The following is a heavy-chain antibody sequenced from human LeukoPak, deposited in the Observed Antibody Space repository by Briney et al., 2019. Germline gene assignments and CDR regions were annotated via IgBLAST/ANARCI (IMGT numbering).Heavy chain of an antibody. Sequence: SGPTLVKPTQTLTLTFTFYAFSLSTRAVGMGWIRQPPGKALEWLALISWNDDKRYSPSLKSRLTITKDTSKNQVVLTKTNMHPVDTATYYCSRRVFRRFLGVFDYWGQGTLVTVSS. J-gene: IGHJ4*02. CDR1: AFSLSTRAVG. CDR3: SRRVFRRFLGVFDY. V-gene: IGHV2-5*01. CDR2: ISWNDDK. D-gene: IGHD3-3*01.